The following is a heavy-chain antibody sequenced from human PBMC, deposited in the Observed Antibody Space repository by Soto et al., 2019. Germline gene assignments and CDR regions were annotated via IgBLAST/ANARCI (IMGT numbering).Heavy chain of an antibody. CDR3: ARGGIQLSYAFDY. J-gene: IGHJ4*02. Sequence: SETLSLTCTVSGGSISSYYWSWIRQPPGKGLEWIGYIYYSGSTNYNPSLKSRVTISVDTSKTQIYLNLTSVTAADTAVYYCARGGIQLSYAFDYWGQGILVTVSS. CDR2: IYYSGST. CDR1: GGSISSYY. V-gene: IGHV4-59*12. D-gene: IGHD5-18*01.